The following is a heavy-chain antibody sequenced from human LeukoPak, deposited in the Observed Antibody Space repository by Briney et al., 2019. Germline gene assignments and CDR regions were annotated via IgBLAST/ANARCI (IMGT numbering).Heavy chain of an antibody. J-gene: IGHJ4*02. Sequence: GGSLRLSCAASGFTFGSYWMSWVRQAPGKGLQWVANIKQDGSEKYYVDSVKGRFTISRDDAKNSLYLQMNSLRAEDTAVYYCARDYKHDYDLGYWGQGTLVTVSS. CDR1: GFTFGSYW. D-gene: IGHD3-3*01. CDR3: ARDYKHDYDLGY. CDR2: IKQDGSEK. V-gene: IGHV3-7*01.